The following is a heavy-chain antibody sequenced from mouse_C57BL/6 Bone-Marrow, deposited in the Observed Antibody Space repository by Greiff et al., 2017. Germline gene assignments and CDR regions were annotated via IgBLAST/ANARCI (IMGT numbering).Heavy chain of an antibody. D-gene: IGHD2-2*01. V-gene: IGHV1-81*01. CDR3: SRFYYCYGGWFAY. CDR1: GYTFTSYG. CDR2: IYPRSGNT. Sequence: QVQLQQSGAELARPGASVKLSCKASGYTFTSYGISWVKQRTGKGLEWIGEIYPRSGNTYYNEKFKGKATLTADKSSSTAYMELRSLTSEDSAVYYCSRFYYCYGGWFAYWGQGTLVTVSA. J-gene: IGHJ3*01.